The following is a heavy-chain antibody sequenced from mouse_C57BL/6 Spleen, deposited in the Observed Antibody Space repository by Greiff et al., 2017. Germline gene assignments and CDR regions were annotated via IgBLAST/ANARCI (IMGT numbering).Heavy chain of an antibody. V-gene: IGHV1-4*01. CDR2: INPSSGYT. Sequence: QVHVKQSGAELARPGASVKMSCKASGYTFTSYTMHWVKQRPGQGLEWIGYINPSSGYTKYNQKFKDKATLTADKSSSTAYMQLSSLTSEDSAVYYCARRSTPGAMDYWGQGTSVTVSS. D-gene: IGHD2-1*01. CDR3: ARRSTPGAMDY. CDR1: GYTFTSYT. J-gene: IGHJ4*01.